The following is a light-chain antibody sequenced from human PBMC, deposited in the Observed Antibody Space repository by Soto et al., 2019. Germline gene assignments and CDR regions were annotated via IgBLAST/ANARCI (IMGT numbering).Light chain of an antibody. Sequence: EIVLTQSPATLSLSPGERGILSCRASQTIGNSLAWYQQKPGQNPRLLIYGASTRATGIPTRFSGSGSGTDFTLTISSLEPQDFAVYYFHQRSNWPPFTFGGGTKVEIK. CDR1: QTIGNS. V-gene: IGKV3-11*01. CDR2: GAS. J-gene: IGKJ4*01. CDR3: HQRSNWPPFT.